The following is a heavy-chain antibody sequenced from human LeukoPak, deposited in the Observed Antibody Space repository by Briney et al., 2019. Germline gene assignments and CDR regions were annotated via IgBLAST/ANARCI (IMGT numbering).Heavy chain of an antibody. CDR1: GFTFRTYG. CDR2: ISFDGSNQ. Sequence: QPGGSLRLSCAASGFTFRTYGMHWVRQAPGKGLEWVALISFDGSNQYYGDSVKGRFTISRDNSKNAVDLQMNSLRAEDTAVYHCARDMSLLWFGDPFDYWGQGTLVTVSS. D-gene: IGHD3-10*01. CDR3: ARDMSLLWFGDPFDY. V-gene: IGHV3-30*03. J-gene: IGHJ4*02.